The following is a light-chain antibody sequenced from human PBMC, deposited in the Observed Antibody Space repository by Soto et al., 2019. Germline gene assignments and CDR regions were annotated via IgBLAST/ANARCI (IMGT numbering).Light chain of an antibody. V-gene: IGKV1-39*01. J-gene: IGKJ5*01. CDR3: QQSYSTPPIT. CDR2: AAS. Sequence: DIQMTQSPSTLSASVGDRVTITCRASQSIGSWLAWYQQKPGKAPKLLIYAASSLQSGVPSRFSGSGSGTDFTLTISSLQPEDFATYYCQQSYSTPPITFGQGTRLEIK. CDR1: QSIGSW.